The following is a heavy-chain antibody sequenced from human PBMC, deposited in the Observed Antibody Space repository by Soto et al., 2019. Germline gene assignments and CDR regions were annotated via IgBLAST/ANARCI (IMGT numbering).Heavy chain of an antibody. Sequence: QVPLVQSGAEVKKPGASVKVSCKASGYTFTSYGISWVRQAPGQGLEWMGWISAYNGNTNYAQKLQGRVTMTTDTSTSTAYMELRSLRSDDTAVYYCARVRDYIWGSYRGDYYFDYWGQGTLVTVSS. CDR2: ISAYNGNT. J-gene: IGHJ4*02. CDR3: ARVRDYIWGSYRGDYYFDY. D-gene: IGHD3-16*02. CDR1: GYTFTSYG. V-gene: IGHV1-18*01.